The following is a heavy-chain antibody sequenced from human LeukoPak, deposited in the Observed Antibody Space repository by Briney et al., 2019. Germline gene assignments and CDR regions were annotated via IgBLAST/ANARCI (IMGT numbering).Heavy chain of an antibody. CDR1: GGSFSGYY. J-gene: IGHJ4*02. CDR2: INHSGST. CDR3: ARQGGGSYSDY. D-gene: IGHD1-26*01. V-gene: IGHV4-34*01. Sequence: SETLSLTCAVYGGSFSGYYWSWIRQPPGKGLEWIGEINHSGSTNYNPSLKSRVTISVDTSKNQFSLKLSSVTAADTAVYYCARQGGGSYSDYWGQGTLVTVSS.